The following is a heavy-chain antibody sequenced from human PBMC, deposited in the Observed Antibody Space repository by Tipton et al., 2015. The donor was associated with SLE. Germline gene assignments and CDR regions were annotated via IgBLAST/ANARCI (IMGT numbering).Heavy chain of an antibody. V-gene: IGHV4-34*01. D-gene: IGHD4-23*01. CDR1: GGSFSGYY. J-gene: IGHJ4*02. Sequence: TLSLTCAVYGGSFSGYYWSWIRQPPGKGLEWIGEINHSGSTNYNPSLKSRVTISVDTAKNQFSLKLSSVTAADTAVYYCARTTMGLYYWGQGTLFTGSS. CDR3: ARTTMGLYY. CDR2: INHSGST.